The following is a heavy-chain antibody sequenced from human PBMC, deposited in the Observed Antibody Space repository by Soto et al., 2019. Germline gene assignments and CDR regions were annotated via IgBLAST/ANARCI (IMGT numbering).Heavy chain of an antibody. CDR3: AREGGAPYYYYGMDV. CDR1: GYTFTRSG. CDR2: ISSYNGDT. D-gene: IGHD3-10*01. V-gene: IGHV1-18*01. Sequence: ASVKVSCKASGYTFTRSGISLVRQAPGQGPERMGWISSYNGDTNYAQTFQGRVTMTTDTSTSTAYMELRSLRSDDTAVYYCAREGGAPYYYYGMDVWGQGTPVTVS. J-gene: IGHJ6*02.